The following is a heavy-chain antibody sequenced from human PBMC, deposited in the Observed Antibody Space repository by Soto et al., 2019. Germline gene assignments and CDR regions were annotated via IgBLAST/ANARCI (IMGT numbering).Heavy chain of an antibody. J-gene: IGHJ1*01. Sequence: QVQLVESGGGVVQPGRSLRLSCAASGFTFSSYAMHWVRQAPGKGLEWVAVISYDGSNKYYADSVKGRFTISRGNSKNALYLQMNSLRDEDTAVYYCARVGSGLLAPSAEYFQHWGQGTLVTVSS. CDR1: GFTFSSYA. CDR3: ARVGSGLLAPSAEYFQH. CDR2: ISYDGSNK. D-gene: IGHD3-10*01. V-gene: IGHV3-30-3*01.